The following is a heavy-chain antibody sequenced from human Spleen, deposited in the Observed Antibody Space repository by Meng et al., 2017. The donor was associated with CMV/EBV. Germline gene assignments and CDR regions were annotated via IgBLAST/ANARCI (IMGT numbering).Heavy chain of an antibody. V-gene: IGHV3-48*04. Sequence: GSLKISCAASGFTFSSYSMNWVRQAPGKGLEWVSYISSSSSTIYYADSVKGRFTISRDNAKNSLYLQMNSLRAEDTAVYYCARGDLEQSYDFWSGYSYYYYYGMDVWGQGTTVTVSS. D-gene: IGHD3-3*01. CDR3: ARGDLEQSYDFWSGYSYYYYYGMDV. J-gene: IGHJ6*02. CDR2: ISSSSSTI. CDR1: GFTFSSYS.